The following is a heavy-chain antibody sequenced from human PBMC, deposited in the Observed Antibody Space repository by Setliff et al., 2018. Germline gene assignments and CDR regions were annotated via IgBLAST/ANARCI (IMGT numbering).Heavy chain of an antibody. D-gene: IGHD1-1*01. Sequence: ASVKVSCKASGYTFGAHYIHWVRQAPGQGFEWMGWINPNSGDTNYAQNFQGRVTMTRDTSINTVYMDLSGLTSDATLEGGVVVGAPTGIDMPNPLQSLPWG. J-gene: IGHJ5*02. CDR3: VVGAPTGIDMPNPLQSLP. CDR1: GYTFGAHY. V-gene: IGHV1-2*02. CDR2: INPNSGDT.